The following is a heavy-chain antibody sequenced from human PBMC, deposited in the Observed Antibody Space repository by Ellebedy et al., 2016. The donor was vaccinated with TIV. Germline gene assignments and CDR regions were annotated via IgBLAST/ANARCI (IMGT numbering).Heavy chain of an antibody. Sequence: PGGSLRLSCAASGFIFSNYWMHWVRQAPGKGLVWVSRINSDETRSSYADSVRGRFTISRDNAKNTLYLQMNSLRAEDTAVYFCARVPSAYFDAFDLWGPGTMVTVSS. D-gene: IGHD3-22*01. J-gene: IGHJ3*01. CDR2: INSDETRS. V-gene: IGHV3-74*03. CDR3: ARVPSAYFDAFDL. CDR1: GFIFSNYW.